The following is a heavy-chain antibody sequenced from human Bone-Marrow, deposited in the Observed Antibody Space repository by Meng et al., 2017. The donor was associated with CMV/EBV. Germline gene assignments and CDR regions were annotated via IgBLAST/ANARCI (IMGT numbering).Heavy chain of an antibody. CDR1: GFTFSSYW. V-gene: IGHV3-74*01. Sequence: AGSLRLSCAASGFTFSSYWMHWVRQAPGKGLVWVSRINSDGSSTSYADSVKGRFTISRDNSKNTLHLQMNSLRAEDTAVYYCAKESHNFWSGYLNHFDYWGQGTLVPVSS. CDR3: AKESHNFWSGYLNHFDY. J-gene: IGHJ4*02. D-gene: IGHD3-3*01. CDR2: INSDGSST.